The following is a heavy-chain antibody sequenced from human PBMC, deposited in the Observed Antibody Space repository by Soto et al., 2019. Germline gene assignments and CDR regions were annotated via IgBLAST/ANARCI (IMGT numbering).Heavy chain of an antibody. CDR3: ARDQEPSTLYYDYYYMDV. CDR1: GYTFTSYY. J-gene: IGHJ6*03. CDR2: INPSGGST. V-gene: IGHV1-46*03. Sequence: QVQLVQSGAEVKKPGASVTVSCKASGYTFTSYYIHWVRQAPGQGLEWMGIINPSGGSTNYAQKFQGRITMTRDRTTRTVYMEVSGLRSEDTAVYYCARDQEPSTLYYDYYYMDVWGKGTTVTVS.